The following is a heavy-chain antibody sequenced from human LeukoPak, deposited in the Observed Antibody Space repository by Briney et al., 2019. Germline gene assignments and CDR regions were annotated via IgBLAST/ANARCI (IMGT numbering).Heavy chain of an antibody. V-gene: IGHV3-23*01. D-gene: IGHD3-10*02. CDR3: AREGASQDVRGFDY. CDR2: ISGSGGST. J-gene: IGHJ4*02. Sequence: GGSLRLSCAASGFTFSSYAMSWVRQAPGKGLEWVSAISGSGGSTYYADSVKGRFTISRDNSENTLYLQMNSLRAEDTAVYYCAREGASQDVRGFDYWGQGTQVTVSS. CDR1: GFTFSSYA.